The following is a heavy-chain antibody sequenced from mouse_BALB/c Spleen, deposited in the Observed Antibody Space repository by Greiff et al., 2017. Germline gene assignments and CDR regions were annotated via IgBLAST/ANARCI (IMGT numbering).Heavy chain of an antibody. CDR2: INPYNDGT. J-gene: IGHJ3*01. V-gene: IGHV1-14*01. CDR3: ARGDYGLWFAY. Sequence: EVQLQQSGAELARPGASVKMSCKASGYTFTSYVMHWVKQKPGQGLEWIGYINPYNDGTKYNEKFKGKATLTSDKSSSTAYMELSSLTSEDSAVYYCARGDYGLWFAYWGQGTLVTVSA. CDR1: GYTFTSYV. D-gene: IGHD2-4*01.